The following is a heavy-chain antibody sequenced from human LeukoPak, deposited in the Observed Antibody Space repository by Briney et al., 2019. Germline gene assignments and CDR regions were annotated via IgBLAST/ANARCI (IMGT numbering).Heavy chain of an antibody. CDR3: ARKYGSNAGYFDY. D-gene: IGHD4-23*01. CDR2: SYHSGTS. J-gene: IGHJ4*02. V-gene: IGHV4-38-2*01. CDR1: GYSISTGYY. Sequence: SETLSLTCAVSGYSISTGYYWGWVRQPPGKGLEWIGNSYHSGTSYYNPSFKSRVSISVDTSKNQFALKRRSVTAADTAVYYCARKYGSNAGYFDYWGQGALVTVSS.